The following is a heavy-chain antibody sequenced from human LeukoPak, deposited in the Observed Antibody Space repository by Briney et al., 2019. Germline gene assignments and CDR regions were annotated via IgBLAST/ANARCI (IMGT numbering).Heavy chain of an antibody. CDR3: AGNQGGLVGATGQDY. CDR2: ISSSSSNI. J-gene: IGHJ4*02. D-gene: IGHD1-26*01. V-gene: IGHV3-21*01. Sequence: NPGGSLRLSCAASGFTFSSYTMNWVRQAPGKGLEWVSFISSSSSNIYYADSVKGRFTISRDDARNSLYLQMNSLRAEDTAVYYCAGNQGGLVGATGQDYWGQGTLVTVSS. CDR1: GFTFSSYT.